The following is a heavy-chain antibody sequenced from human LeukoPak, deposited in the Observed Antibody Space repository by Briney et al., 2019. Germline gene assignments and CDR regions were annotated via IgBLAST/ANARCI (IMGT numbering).Heavy chain of an antibody. CDR2: ISAYNGNT. J-gene: IGHJ5*02. D-gene: IGHD3-10*01. CDR1: GYTFTSYG. CDR3: ARGTGGGPQTNWFGP. V-gene: IGHV1-18*01. Sequence: ASVKVSCKASGYTFTSYGISWVRQAPGQGLEWMGWISAYNGNTNYAQKLQGRVTMTTDTSTSTAYMELRSLRSDDTAVYYCARGTGGGPQTNWFGPWGQGTLVTVSS.